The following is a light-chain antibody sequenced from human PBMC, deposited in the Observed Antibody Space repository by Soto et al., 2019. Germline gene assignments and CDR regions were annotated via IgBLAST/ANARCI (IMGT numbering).Light chain of an antibody. J-gene: IGKJ5*01. Sequence: EIVLTQSPATLSLSPGERATLSCRASQSVSSYLAWYQQKPGQAPRLLIYDASNRATGIPARFSGSGSGTDFSLTTSSLEPEDFAVYYCQQRSNWPQITFGQGTQLEI. CDR3: QQRSNWPQIT. V-gene: IGKV3-11*01. CDR2: DAS. CDR1: QSVSSY.